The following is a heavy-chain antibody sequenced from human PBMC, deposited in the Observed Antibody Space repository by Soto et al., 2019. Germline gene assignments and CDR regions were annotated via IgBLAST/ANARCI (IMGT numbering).Heavy chain of an antibody. V-gene: IGHV3-48*02. J-gene: IGHJ6*02. Sequence: GGSLRLSCAASGFTFSNCGMNWVRQTPGKGLEWVSYISDSGATKHYADSVKGRFTISRDNGKVSLYLQMNSLRDEDTAVYFCARCSRNSCYSYGVDVWGQGATVTVSS. CDR3: ARCSRNSCYSYGVDV. D-gene: IGHD2-15*01. CDR2: ISDSGATK. CDR1: GFTFSNCG.